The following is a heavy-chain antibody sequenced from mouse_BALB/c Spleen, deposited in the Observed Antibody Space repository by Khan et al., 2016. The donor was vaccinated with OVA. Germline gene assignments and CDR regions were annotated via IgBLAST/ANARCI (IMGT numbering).Heavy chain of an antibody. J-gene: IGHJ4*01. Sequence: QVQLQQSGPELVKPGASVRISCKASGYTFTSYYIHWVKQRPGQGLEWIGWIYPGNVNTKYNEKFKGKATLTADKSSSTAYLQLSSLTSADSAVFVYARDDYFVGDAMDYWGQGTSVTVSS. V-gene: IGHV1S56*01. CDR3: ARDDYFVGDAMDY. CDR2: IYPGNVNT. D-gene: IGHD2-4*01. CDR1: GYTFTSYY.